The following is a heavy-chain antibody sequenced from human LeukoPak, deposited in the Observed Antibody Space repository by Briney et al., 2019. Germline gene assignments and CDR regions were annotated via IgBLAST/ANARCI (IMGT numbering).Heavy chain of an antibody. CDR2: IRSKANSYAT. V-gene: IGHV3-73*01. CDR1: GVTFSSYW. J-gene: IGHJ4*02. Sequence: GGSLRLSCAASGVTFSSYWMSWVRQAPGKGLEWVGRIRSKANSYATAYAASGKGMFTISREDKKNTAYLQMNSLKTQDTAVYYCTRLSSASSGTDYWGQGTLVTVPS. D-gene: IGHD6-19*01. CDR3: TRLSSASSGTDY.